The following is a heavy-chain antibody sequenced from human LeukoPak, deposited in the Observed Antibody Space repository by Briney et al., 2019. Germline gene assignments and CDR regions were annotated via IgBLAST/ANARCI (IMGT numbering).Heavy chain of an antibody. Sequence: ASVKVSCKASGYTFTSYYMHWPRQAPGQGLEWMGIINPSGGSTSYAQKFQGRVTMTRDTSTSTVYMELSSLRSEDTAVYYCARDLELRYFDWLIKNYGMDVWGQGTTVTVSS. CDR3: ARDLELRYFDWLIKNYGMDV. J-gene: IGHJ6*02. CDR1: GYTFTSYY. CDR2: INPSGGST. D-gene: IGHD3-9*01. V-gene: IGHV1-46*01.